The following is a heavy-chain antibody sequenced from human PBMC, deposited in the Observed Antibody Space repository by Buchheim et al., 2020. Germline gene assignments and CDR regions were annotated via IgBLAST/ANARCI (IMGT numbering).Heavy chain of an antibody. CDR2: IHPAGNGK. D-gene: IGHD1-26*01. CDR1: GFIFSAHW. V-gene: IGHV3-7*01. CDR3: AREGARMGAFDI. Sequence: EAQLVESGGGLVQPGGSLRLSCAASGFIFSAHWMNWVRQTPGKGLEWVADIHPAGNGKYYVDFVKGRFTISRDNAENSLYLKMNSLRVEDTAMYYCAREGARMGAFDIWGQGT. J-gene: IGHJ3*02.